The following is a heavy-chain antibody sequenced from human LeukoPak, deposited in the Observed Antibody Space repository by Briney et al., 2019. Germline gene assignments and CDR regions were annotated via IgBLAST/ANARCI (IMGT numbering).Heavy chain of an antibody. Sequence: SETLSLTCTVSGGSISSYYWSCIRQPPGRGREWIGYIYYSGSTNYNPSVKSRVTISVDTSKNQCSLKLSSVTAADTAVYYCARQEGYCSGGSCSPRFRFDYWGQGTLVTVSS. V-gene: IGHV4-59*08. J-gene: IGHJ4*02. CDR1: GGSISSYY. CDR2: IYYSGST. CDR3: ARQEGYCSGGSCSPRFRFDY. D-gene: IGHD2-15*01.